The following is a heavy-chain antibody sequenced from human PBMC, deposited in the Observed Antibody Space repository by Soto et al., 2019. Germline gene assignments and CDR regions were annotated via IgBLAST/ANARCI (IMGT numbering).Heavy chain of an antibody. D-gene: IGHD5-18*01. V-gene: IGHV1-24*01. CDR1: GYTLTGLS. J-gene: IGHJ3*02. CDR3: ATRKFYGYRAPRDAFDI. CDR2: FDPEDGET. Sequence: ASVKVSCKVSGYTLTGLSMHWVRQAPGEGLEWMGGFDPEDGETIYAQKFQGRVTMTEDTSTDTAYMELSSLRSEDTAVYYCATRKFYGYRAPRDAFDIWGQGTMVTVS.